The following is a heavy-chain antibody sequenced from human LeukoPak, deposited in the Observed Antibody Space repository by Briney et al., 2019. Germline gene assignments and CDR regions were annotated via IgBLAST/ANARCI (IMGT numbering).Heavy chain of an antibody. CDR3: ARDRPYTGGWRGFDY. Sequence: SVKVSCKASGGTFSRYAISWARQAPGQGLEWMGGIIPMFGIANYAQKFQGRVTITVDESTSTAYMELSSLRSEDTAVYYCARDRPYTGGWRGFDYWGQGTLVTVSS. J-gene: IGHJ4*02. CDR1: GGTFSRYA. D-gene: IGHD6-19*01. V-gene: IGHV1-69*13. CDR2: IIPMFGIA.